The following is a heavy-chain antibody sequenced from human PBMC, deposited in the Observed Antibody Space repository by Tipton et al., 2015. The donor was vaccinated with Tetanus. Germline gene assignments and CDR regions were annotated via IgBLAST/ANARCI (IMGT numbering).Heavy chain of an antibody. D-gene: IGHD3-10*01. V-gene: IGHV4-39*01. CDR2: IFYTGST. J-gene: IGHJ4*02. Sequence: TLSLTCIVSGGSISSSSYYWGWVRQPPGKGLEWIGSIFYTGSTYYNPSLKSRVTMSVDTSKNQFSLRLRSVTAADTAVFYCAGLDYYDSASYPLYWGQGTLVTVSS. CDR1: GGSISSSSYY. CDR3: AGLDYYDSASYPLY.